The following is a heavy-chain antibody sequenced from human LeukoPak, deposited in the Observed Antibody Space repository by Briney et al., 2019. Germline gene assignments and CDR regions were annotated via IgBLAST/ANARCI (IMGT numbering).Heavy chain of an antibody. D-gene: IGHD6-19*01. Sequence: SETLSLTCTVSGGSISSYHWSWIRQPPGKGLEWIGYIYNSGNTNYNPSLRSRATISEDTSKNQFSLKLTSVTTADTAVYYCARGLVAGIDYWGQGTLVTVS. J-gene: IGHJ4*02. CDR2: IYNSGNT. CDR3: ARGLVAGIDY. V-gene: IGHV4-59*01. CDR1: GGSISSYH.